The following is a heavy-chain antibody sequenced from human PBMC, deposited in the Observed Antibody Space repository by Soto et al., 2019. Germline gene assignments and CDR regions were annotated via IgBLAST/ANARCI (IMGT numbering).Heavy chain of an antibody. CDR1: GGTFSSYA. V-gene: IGHV1-69*13. D-gene: IGHD6-19*01. J-gene: IGHJ6*02. CDR2: IIPIFGTA. CDR3: ASGGPYSSGWYFTGIYYYGMDV. Sequence: GASVKVSCKASGGTFSSYAISWLRQAPGQGLEWMGGIIPIFGTANYAQKFQGRVTITADESTSTAYMELSSLRSEDTAVYYCASGGPYSSGWYFTGIYYYGMDVWGQGTTVTVSS.